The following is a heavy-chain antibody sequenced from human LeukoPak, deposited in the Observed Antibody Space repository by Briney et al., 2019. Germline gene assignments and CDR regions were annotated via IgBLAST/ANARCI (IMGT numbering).Heavy chain of an antibody. V-gene: IGHV4-4*07. Sequence: SETLSLTCTVSGGSISSYYWSWIRQPAGKGLEWIGRIYTSGSTNYSPSLKSRVTMSVDTSKNQFSLKLSSVTAADTAVYYCARDGDEWNKNWFDPWGQGTLVTVSS. CDR1: GGSISSYY. CDR2: IYTSGST. D-gene: IGHD1/OR15-1a*01. J-gene: IGHJ5*02. CDR3: ARDGDEWNKNWFDP.